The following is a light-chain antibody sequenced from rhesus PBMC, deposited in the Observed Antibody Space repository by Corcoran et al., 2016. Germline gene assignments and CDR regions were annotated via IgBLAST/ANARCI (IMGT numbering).Light chain of an antibody. Sequence: QAAPTQSPSVSGSPGQSVTISCTGTSSDIGGYNRVSWYQQHPGKAPKLMIYEVSKRPSGVSDRFSGSKSGNTAALTSSGLQAEYGADYYVSSYASSSTYIFGAGTRLTVL. J-gene: IGLJ1*01. CDR2: EVS. CDR3: SSYASSSTYI. CDR1: SSDIGGYNR. V-gene: IGLV2-13*03.